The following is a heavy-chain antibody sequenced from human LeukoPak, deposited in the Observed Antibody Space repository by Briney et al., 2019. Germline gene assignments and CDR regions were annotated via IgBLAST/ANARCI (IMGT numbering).Heavy chain of an antibody. CDR1: GFSFSSHS. CDR3: ARVLSTITAGRATSDY. Sequence: PGGSLRLSCVASGFSFSSHSMNWVRQAPGKGLEWVSYISSSSSTIYYADSVRGRFTISRDNARNSLYLQMNSLRAEDTAVYYCARVLSTITAGRATSDYWGQGTLVTVSS. CDR2: ISSSSSTI. J-gene: IGHJ4*02. D-gene: IGHD4-11*01. V-gene: IGHV3-48*01.